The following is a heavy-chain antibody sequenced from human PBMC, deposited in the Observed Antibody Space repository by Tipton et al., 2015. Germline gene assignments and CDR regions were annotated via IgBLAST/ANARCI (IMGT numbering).Heavy chain of an antibody. CDR3: ARGFREPGQQLPWDYLDY. CDR2: IHYYGTT. Sequence: LRLSCTVSGGSIVGRSYYWGWLRQTPGRGLEWIGNIHYYGTTYTYYIPSLKSRVTISLDTSNNQFSLKMNFLAAADTAVYYCARGFREPGQQLPWDYLDYWGQGALVTVSS. J-gene: IGHJ4*02. CDR1: GGSIVGRSYY. D-gene: IGHD6-13*01. V-gene: IGHV4-39*01.